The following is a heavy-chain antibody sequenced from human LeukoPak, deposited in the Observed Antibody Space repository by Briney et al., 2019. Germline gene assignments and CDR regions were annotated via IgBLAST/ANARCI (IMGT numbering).Heavy chain of an antibody. D-gene: IGHD3-10*01. V-gene: IGHV4-61*01. J-gene: IGHJ5*02. CDR3: ARHWDYYGSGTKGWFDP. Sequence: SQTLSLTCTVSGGSISSGSYYWSWIRQPPGKGLEWIGYIYYSGSTNYNPSLKSRVTISVDTSKNQFSLKLSSVTAADTAVYYCARHWDYYGSGTKGWFDPWGQGTLVTVSS. CDR2: IYYSGST. CDR1: GGSISSGSYY.